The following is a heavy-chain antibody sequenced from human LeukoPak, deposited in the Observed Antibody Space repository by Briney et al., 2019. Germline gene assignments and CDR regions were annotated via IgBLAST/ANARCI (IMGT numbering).Heavy chain of an antibody. CDR2: IKSEPNGGTT. V-gene: IGHV3-15*01. J-gene: IGHJ4*02. CDR1: GFTFSNAW. CDR3: STDGYYFDY. Sequence: PGGSLRLSCAGSGFTFSNAWMNWVRQAPGKGLEWVGRIKSEPNGGTTDYAAPVKGRFSISRDDSRNTVYLQINSLETEDTAVYYCSTDGYYFDYWGLGTLVTVSS.